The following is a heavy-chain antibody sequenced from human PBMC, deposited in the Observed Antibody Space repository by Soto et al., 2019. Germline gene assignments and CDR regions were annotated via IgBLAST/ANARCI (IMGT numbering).Heavy chain of an antibody. J-gene: IGHJ6*02. Sequence: QVQLVQSGAEVKKPGSSVKVSCKASGGTFSSYTISWVRQAPGQGLEWMGRIIPILGIANYAQKFQGRVTITADNSTSTAYMELSSLRSEDTAVYYCASLMSSGYYYGMDVLGQGTTVTVSS. CDR3: ASLMSSGYYYGMDV. V-gene: IGHV1-69*02. D-gene: IGHD3-10*01. CDR1: GGTFSSYT. CDR2: IIPILGIA.